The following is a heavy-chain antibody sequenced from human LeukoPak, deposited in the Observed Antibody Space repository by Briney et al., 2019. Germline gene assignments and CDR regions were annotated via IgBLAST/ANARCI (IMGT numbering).Heavy chain of an antibody. CDR1: GFTFSSYA. CDR2: ISGSGGST. J-gene: IGHJ4*02. V-gene: IGHV3-23*01. CDR3: AKDFGYCINGVCYGTPFDY. Sequence: GGSLRLSRAASGFTFSSYAMSWVRQAPGKGLEWVSGISGSGGSTYYADSVKGRFTISRDNSKNTLYLQMNGLRAEDTAVYYCAKDFGYCINGVCYGTPFDYWGQGTLVTVSS. D-gene: IGHD2-8*01.